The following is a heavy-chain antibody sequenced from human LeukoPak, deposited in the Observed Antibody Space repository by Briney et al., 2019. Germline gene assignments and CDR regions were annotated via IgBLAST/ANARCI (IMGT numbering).Heavy chain of an antibody. CDR2: IYSGGST. Sequence: GGSLRLSCAASGFTVSSNYMSWVRQAPGKGLEWVSVIYSGGSTYYADSVKGRFTISRDNSKNTLYLQMNSLRAEDTAVYYCASYGPGSYYYGMDVWGQGTTVTVSS. J-gene: IGHJ6*02. CDR3: ASYGPGSYYYGMDV. V-gene: IGHV3-66*01. D-gene: IGHD3-10*01. CDR1: GFTVSSNY.